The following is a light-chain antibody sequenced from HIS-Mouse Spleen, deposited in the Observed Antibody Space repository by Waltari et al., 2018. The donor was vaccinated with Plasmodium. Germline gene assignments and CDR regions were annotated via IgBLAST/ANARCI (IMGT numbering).Light chain of an antibody. V-gene: IGKV1-39*01. CDR1: QSISIY. CDR2: ASS. J-gene: IGKJ1*01. CDR3: QQNYNTWT. Sequence: DIQMTQSPSSLSASAGDRVTITCRARQSISIYLNWYQQKPGKVPKLLIYASSSLQHGVPSRFSGSGAGTDFTLTISSLQPEDFATYYCQQNYNTWTFGQGTKVEIK.